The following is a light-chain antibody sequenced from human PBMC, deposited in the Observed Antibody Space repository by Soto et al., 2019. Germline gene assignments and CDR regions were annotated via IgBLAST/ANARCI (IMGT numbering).Light chain of an antibody. Sequence: EIVLTQSPGTLSLSPGERATLSCRASQSVSNNYLAWYQQKPGQAPRLLIYGASNRATGIPDRFSGSGFGTDFTLTISFLEPADSAVYYCQQRNSWPITFGQGTRLEIK. V-gene: IGKV3D-20*02. CDR1: QSVSNNY. CDR2: GAS. J-gene: IGKJ5*01. CDR3: QQRNSWPIT.